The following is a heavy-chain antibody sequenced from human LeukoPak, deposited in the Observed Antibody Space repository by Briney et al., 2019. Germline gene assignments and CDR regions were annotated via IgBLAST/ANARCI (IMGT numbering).Heavy chain of an antibody. CDR2: IKQDGSEQ. CDR1: GFTFSRYW. CDR3: ARDSRAIGY. Sequence: GGSLRLSCAASGFTFSRYWMTWVRQAPGKGLEWVANIKQDGSEQYYVDSVKGRFIISRDNAKKSLYLQMNSLRAEDTAVYYCARDSRAIGYWGQGTLVTVSS. J-gene: IGHJ4*02. D-gene: IGHD2-2*01. V-gene: IGHV3-7*03.